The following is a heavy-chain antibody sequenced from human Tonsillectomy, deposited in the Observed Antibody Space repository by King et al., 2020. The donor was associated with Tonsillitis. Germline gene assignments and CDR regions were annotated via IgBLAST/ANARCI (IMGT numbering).Heavy chain of an antibody. CDR1: GGSISSGGYY. Sequence: QLQESGPGLVKPSQTLSLTCTVSGGSISSGGYYWSWIRQHPGKGLDGIGYIYYSGSTYYNPPLKSRVTMSIDTSKNQFSLNLSSVTAADTAVDYCARDIGPYYYHSSGPLNPWGQGTLVTVSS. D-gene: IGHD3-22*01. CDR2: IYYSGST. CDR3: ARDIGPYYYHSSGPLNP. J-gene: IGHJ5*02. V-gene: IGHV4-31*03.